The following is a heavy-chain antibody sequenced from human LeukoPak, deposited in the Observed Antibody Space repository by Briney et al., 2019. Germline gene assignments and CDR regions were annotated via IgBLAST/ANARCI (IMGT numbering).Heavy chain of an antibody. Sequence: ASVKVSCKASGYTFTNYGISWVRQAPGQGLEWMGWISAYNGNTNYAQKLQGRVTMTTDTSTSTAYMELRSLRSDDTAAYYCAREGYSGSYNDYWGQGTLVTVSS. CDR3: AREGYSGSYNDY. CDR2: ISAYNGNT. D-gene: IGHD1-26*01. CDR1: GYTFTNYG. J-gene: IGHJ4*02. V-gene: IGHV1-18*04.